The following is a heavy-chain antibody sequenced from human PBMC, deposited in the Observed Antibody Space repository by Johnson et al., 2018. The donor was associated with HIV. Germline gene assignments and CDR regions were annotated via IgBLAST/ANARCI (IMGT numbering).Heavy chain of an antibody. CDR3: ARVSDDYGGNPAAWGAFDI. D-gene: IGHD4-23*01. CDR2: ISWNGGSI. J-gene: IGHJ3*02. V-gene: IGHV3-20*04. CDR1: GFTFDDYA. Sequence: VQLVESGGGVVRPGGSLRLSCAASGFTFDDYAMHWVRQAPGKGLEWVSGISWNGGSIGYADSVKGRFTISRDNAKSSLFLQMNSLRAEDTALYYCARVSDDYGGNPAAWGAFDIWGQGTMVTVSS.